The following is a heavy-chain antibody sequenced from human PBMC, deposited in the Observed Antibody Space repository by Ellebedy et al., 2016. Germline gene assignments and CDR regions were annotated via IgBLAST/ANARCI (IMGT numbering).Heavy chain of an antibody. CDR1: GFTFSSYS. CDR2: IRGSSSYI. J-gene: IGHJ3*01. V-gene: IGHV3-21*01. Sequence: GESLKISCAASGFTFSSYSMNWVRQAPGKGLEWVSSIRGSSSYIYYADSVKGRFTISRDNAKNTLYLQMNSLRAEDTAVYYCVRGRGSGRYGDAFDVWGQGTMVTVSS. CDR3: VRGRGSGRYGDAFDV. D-gene: IGHD6-19*01.